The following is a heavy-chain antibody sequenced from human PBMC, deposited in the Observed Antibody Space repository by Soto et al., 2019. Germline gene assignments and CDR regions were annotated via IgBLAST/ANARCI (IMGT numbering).Heavy chain of an antibody. V-gene: IGHV4-31*01. CDR3: ARSSTSANYFDY. CDR2: IYYSGST. D-gene: IGHD2-2*01. CDR1: GGSISSGGYY. Sequence: QVQLQESGPGLVKPSQTLSLTCTVSGGSISSGGYYWSWIRQHPGKGLEWIGYIYYSGSTYYNPSLESPVNLSVDTSKNQFSLKLSSVTAADTAVYYCARSSTSANYFDYWGQGTLVTVSS. J-gene: IGHJ4*02.